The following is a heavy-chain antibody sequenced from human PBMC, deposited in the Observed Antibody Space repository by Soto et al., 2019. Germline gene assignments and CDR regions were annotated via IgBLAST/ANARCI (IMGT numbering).Heavy chain of an antibody. CDR3: ARGFLEWLFHRSHWFDP. D-gene: IGHD3-3*01. CDR1: GYTFTSYD. Sequence: GASVKVSCKASGYTFTSYDINWVRQATGQRLEYLGWMNPNSGNTGYVQKFQGRVTMTRDTSISTAYMELSSVTAADTAVYYCARGFLEWLFHRSHWFDPWGQGTLVTVSS. J-gene: IGHJ5*02. CDR2: MNPNSGNT. V-gene: IGHV1-8*01.